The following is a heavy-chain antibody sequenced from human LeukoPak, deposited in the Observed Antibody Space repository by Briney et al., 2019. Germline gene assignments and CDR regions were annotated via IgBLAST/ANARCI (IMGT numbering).Heavy chain of an antibody. CDR1: GFTFSTYG. V-gene: IGHV3-48*04. Sequence: GGSLRLSCAASGFTFSTYGMNWVRQAPGKGLEWVSGVIPSGATTCYADSVKGRFTISRDNAKNSLYLQMNSLRAEDTAMYYCARERYQLLTANWFDPWGQGTLVTVSS. J-gene: IGHJ5*02. CDR2: VIPSGATT. CDR3: ARERYQLLTANWFDP. D-gene: IGHD2-2*01.